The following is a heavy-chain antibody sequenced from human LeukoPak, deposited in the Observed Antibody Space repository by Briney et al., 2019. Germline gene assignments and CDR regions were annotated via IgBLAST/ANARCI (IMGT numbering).Heavy chain of an antibody. CDR2: IKQDGSEK. Sequence: GGSLRLSCEASEFTFTTYWMSWVRQAPGKGLEWVANIKQDGSEKYYVDSVKGRFTISRDNAKNSLYLQMNSLRAEDTAVYYCARRFMITFGGVIVTSPWFDPWGQGTLVTVSS. J-gene: IGHJ5*02. V-gene: IGHV3-7*01. CDR3: ARRFMITFGGVIVTSPWFDP. CDR1: EFTFTTYW. D-gene: IGHD3-16*02.